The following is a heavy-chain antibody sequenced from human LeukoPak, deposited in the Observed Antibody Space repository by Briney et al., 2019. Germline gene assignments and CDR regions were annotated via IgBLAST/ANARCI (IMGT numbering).Heavy chain of an antibody. CDR2: ISGRGGST. V-gene: IGHV3-23*01. CDR1: GFTFSSYA. CDR3: AKAPSPVGYRNYYYYYYMDV. Sequence: PGGSLRLSCAASGFTFSSYAMSWVRQAPGKGLEWVSAISGRGGSTYYADSVKGRFTISRDNSKNTLYLQRNSLRAEDTAVYYCAKAPSPVGYRNYYYYYYMDVWGKGTTVTVSS. D-gene: IGHD4-23*01. J-gene: IGHJ6*03.